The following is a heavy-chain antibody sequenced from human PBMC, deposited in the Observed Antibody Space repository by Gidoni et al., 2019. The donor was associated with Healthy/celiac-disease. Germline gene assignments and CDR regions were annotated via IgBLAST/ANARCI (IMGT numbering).Heavy chain of an antibody. CDR1: GFTFSSYW. CDR2: IKQDGSEK. Sequence: EVQLVESGGGLVQPGGSLRLSCAASGFTFSSYWMSWVRQAQGKGLEWVANIKQDGSEKYYVDSVKGRFTISRDNAKNSLYLQMNSLRAEDMAVYYCARDLRSYGSSDAFDIWGQGTMVTVSS. CDR3: ARDLRSYGSSDAFDI. V-gene: IGHV3-7*03. J-gene: IGHJ3*02. D-gene: IGHD5-18*01.